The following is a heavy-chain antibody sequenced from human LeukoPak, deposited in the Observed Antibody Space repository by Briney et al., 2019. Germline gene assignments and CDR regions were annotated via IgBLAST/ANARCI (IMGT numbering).Heavy chain of an antibody. Sequence: SVKVSSKASGGTFSSYAISWVRQAPGQGLEWIGGIIPIFGTANYAQKFQGRVTITADESTSTAYMELSSLRSEDTAVYYCARELSGYESRVGYYYMDVWGKGTTVTVSS. CDR2: IIPIFGTA. J-gene: IGHJ6*03. D-gene: IGHD5-12*01. CDR3: ARELSGYESRVGYYYMDV. V-gene: IGHV1-69*01. CDR1: GGTFSSYA.